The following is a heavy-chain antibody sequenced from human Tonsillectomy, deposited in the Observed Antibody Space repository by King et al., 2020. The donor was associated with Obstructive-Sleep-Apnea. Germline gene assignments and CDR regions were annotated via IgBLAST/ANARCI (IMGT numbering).Heavy chain of an antibody. Sequence: VQLVESGGGSVQPGGSLRLSCAASELTFNNYAMSCVRQAPGKGLAWVSTISGRGCSTYYADSVKGRFTISRDNSKNTLYLQMNSLRAEDTAVYYCAKDRLISYDFWSGVGMDVWGQGTTVTVSS. CDR2: ISGRGCST. CDR3: AKDRLISYDFWSGVGMDV. CDR1: ELTFNNYA. D-gene: IGHD3-3*01. V-gene: IGHV3-23*04. J-gene: IGHJ6*02.